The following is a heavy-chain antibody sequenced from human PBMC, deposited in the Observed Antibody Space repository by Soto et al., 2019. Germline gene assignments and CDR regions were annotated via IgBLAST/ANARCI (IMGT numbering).Heavy chain of an antibody. D-gene: IGHD3-10*01. J-gene: IGHJ4*02. CDR3: ARDIGEMSAV. V-gene: IGHV3-21*06. CDR1: GFTFSSST. Sequence: LRLSCTGSGFTFSSSTMTWVRQGPGKGLEWVSSISSSSSYIYSADSLKGRFTISRDNAKNSLYLQMNSLRAEDTAVYYCARDIGEMSAVWGQGTQVTVPS. CDR2: ISSSSSYI.